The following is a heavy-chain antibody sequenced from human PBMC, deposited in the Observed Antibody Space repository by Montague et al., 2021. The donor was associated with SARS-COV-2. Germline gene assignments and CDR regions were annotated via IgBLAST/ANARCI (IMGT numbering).Heavy chain of an antibody. Sequence: SLRLSCAASGFTFSSYGMHWVRQAPGKGLEWVAVIWYDGSNKYYADSVKGRFTISRDNSKNTLYLQMNSLRAEDTAVYYCAKEDILTGYYGRDITYCYYGMDVWGQGTTVTVSS. J-gene: IGHJ6*02. CDR2: IWYDGSNK. CDR3: AKEDILTGYYGRDITYCYYGMDV. D-gene: IGHD3-9*01. CDR1: GFTFSSYG. V-gene: IGHV3-33*06.